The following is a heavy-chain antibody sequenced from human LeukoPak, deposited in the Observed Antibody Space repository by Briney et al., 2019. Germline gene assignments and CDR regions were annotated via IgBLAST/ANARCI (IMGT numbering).Heavy chain of an antibody. V-gene: IGHV3-53*01. Sequence: GGSLRLSCAASGSTVSSYFMSWVRQAPGKGLEWVSVIYDGGSTDYADSVKGRFTISRDSSKSTLYLQMNSLRAEDTAVYYCARDNYILTGYYNAFDIWGQGTLVTVSS. CDR2: IYDGGST. CDR1: GSTVSSYF. D-gene: IGHD3-9*01. CDR3: ARDNYILTGYYNAFDI. J-gene: IGHJ3*02.